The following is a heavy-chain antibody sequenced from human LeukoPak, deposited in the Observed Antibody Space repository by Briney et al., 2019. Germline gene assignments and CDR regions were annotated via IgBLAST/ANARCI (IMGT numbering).Heavy chain of an antibody. D-gene: IGHD3-10*01. V-gene: IGHV3-23*01. CDR1: RFTLSSYA. CDR2: ISGSGGAT. CDR3: AKEGFTMDFDY. Sequence: GGSLRLSCAASRFTLSSYAMGWVRQVPGKGLEWVSAISGSGGATYYADSVKGRFTISRDNSKNTLYLQMNSLRAEDTAVYYCAKEGFTMDFDYWGQGTLVTVSS. J-gene: IGHJ4*02.